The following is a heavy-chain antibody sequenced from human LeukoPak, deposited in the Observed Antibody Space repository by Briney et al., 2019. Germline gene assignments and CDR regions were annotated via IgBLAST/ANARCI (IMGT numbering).Heavy chain of an antibody. CDR1: GFTFSDYY. CDR2: ISSSGSTI. J-gene: IGHJ3*02. Sequence: SGESLRLSCAASGFTFSDYYMSWIRQAPGKGLEWVSYISSSGSTIYYADSVKGRFTISRDNAKNSLYLQMNSLRAEDTAVYYCARERGAERDAFDIWGQGTMVTVSS. CDR3: ARERGAERDAFDI. V-gene: IGHV3-11*01. D-gene: IGHD3-10*01.